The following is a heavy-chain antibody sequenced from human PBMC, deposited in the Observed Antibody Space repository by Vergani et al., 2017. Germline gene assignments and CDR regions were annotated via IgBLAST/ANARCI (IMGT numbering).Heavy chain of an antibody. Sequence: QVQLVQSGAEVKKPGASVKVSCKASGYTFTSYYMHWVRQAPGQGLEWMGWINPNSGGTNYAQNFQGRVTMTRDTSISTAYMELSRLRSDDTAVYYCAREGFMGAITGWFDPWGQGTLVTVSS. D-gene: IGHD1-26*01. CDR2: INPNSGGT. CDR3: AREGFMGAITGWFDP. CDR1: GYTFTSYY. V-gene: IGHV1-2*02. J-gene: IGHJ5*02.